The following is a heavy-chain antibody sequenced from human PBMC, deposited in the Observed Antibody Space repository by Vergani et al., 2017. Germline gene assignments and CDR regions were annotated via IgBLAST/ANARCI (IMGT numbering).Heavy chain of an antibody. V-gene: IGHV3-30*02. CDR1: GFTFNRYG. Sequence: QVQLVQSGGGVVQPGGSLRLSCVASGFTFNRYGMQWVRQAPGKGLEWVAYVLFDGSNEYYADSVKGRFIVSRDTSNDALYLQMNSLRTDDTAVYYCARDQADCQEGSCALWDRGRVIAVS. D-gene: IGHD2-15*01. J-gene: IGHJ4*02. CDR3: ARDQADCQEGSCAL. CDR2: VLFDGSNE.